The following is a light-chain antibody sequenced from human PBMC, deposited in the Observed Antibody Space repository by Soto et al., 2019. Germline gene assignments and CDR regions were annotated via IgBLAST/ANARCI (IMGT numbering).Light chain of an antibody. CDR2: FDK. CDR1: NIGHKG. Sequence: SYELTQPPSVSVAPGKTATISCGGNNIGHKGVHWYQQKPGQAPILVIYFDKDRPSGIPERFSGSNSGNTATLTIARVEAXXXAXXYCQVWDTNTDHRVFGGGTRLTVL. J-gene: IGLJ3*02. CDR3: QVWDTNTDHRV. V-gene: IGLV3-21*04.